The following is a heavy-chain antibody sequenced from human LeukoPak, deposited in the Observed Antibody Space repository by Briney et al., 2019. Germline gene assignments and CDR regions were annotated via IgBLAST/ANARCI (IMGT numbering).Heavy chain of an antibody. CDR1: GFTFSSYS. V-gene: IGHV3-48*02. CDR3: ARIGLQLLLYYFDY. Sequence: PGGSLRLSCAASGFTFSSYSMNWVRQAPGKGLEWVSYISSSSSTIYYADSVKGRFTISRDNAKNSLYLQMNSLRDEDTAVYYCARIGLQLLLYYFDYWGQGTLVTVSS. D-gene: IGHD2-2*01. CDR2: ISSSSSTI. J-gene: IGHJ4*02.